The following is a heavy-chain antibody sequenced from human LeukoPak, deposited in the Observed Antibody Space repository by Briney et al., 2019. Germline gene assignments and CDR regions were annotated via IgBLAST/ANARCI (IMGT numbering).Heavy chain of an antibody. V-gene: IGHV3-7*04. Sequence: PGGSLRLSCAASGFTFSSYWMSWVRQAPGKGLEWVANIKQDGSEQYYVDSVKGRFTVSRDNAKNSLHLQMNNLRVEDTAVYYCAGGSGWTTNYWGQGTLVTVSS. CDR1: GFTFSSYW. D-gene: IGHD3-3*01. CDR2: IKQDGSEQ. CDR3: AGGSGWTTNY. J-gene: IGHJ4*02.